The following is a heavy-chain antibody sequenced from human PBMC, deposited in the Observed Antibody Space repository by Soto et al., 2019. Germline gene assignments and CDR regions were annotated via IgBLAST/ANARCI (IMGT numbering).Heavy chain of an antibody. CDR1: GYSFTTHW. Sequence: GESLKTSCKGSGYSFTTHWIAWVRQIPGKGLEWMGSIYPSDSDTTYSPAFQGKVTISVDKSISTAYVQWSSLKASDTDMYYCARRSRSGYDWVGYNWFDPWGQGTLVTVSS. J-gene: IGHJ5*02. V-gene: IGHV5-51*01. CDR2: IYPSDSDT. CDR3: ARRSRSGYDWVGYNWFDP. D-gene: IGHD5-12*01.